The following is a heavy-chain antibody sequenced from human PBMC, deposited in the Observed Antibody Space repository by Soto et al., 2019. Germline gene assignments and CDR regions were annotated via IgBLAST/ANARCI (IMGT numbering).Heavy chain of an antibody. D-gene: IGHD5-12*01. Sequence: GGSLRLSCAASGFTFSSYAVSWVRQAPGKGLEWVSAISSSGDNTYYADSVKGRFTVSRDNFKNMLYLQMSRLRAEDTALYYCAKRGYPLAYYYVMDHWGQGSTVTVSS. CDR3: AKRGYPLAYYYVMDH. CDR2: ISSSGDNT. CDR1: GFTFSSYA. J-gene: IGHJ6*02. V-gene: IGHV3-23*01.